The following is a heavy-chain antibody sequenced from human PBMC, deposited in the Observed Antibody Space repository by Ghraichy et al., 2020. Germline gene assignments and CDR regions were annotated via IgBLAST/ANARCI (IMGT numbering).Heavy chain of an antibody. D-gene: IGHD3-10*01. Sequence: LSLTCAASGFTFDDYAMHWVRQAPGKGLEWVSLISGDGGSTYYADSVKGRFTISRDNSKNSLYLQMNSLRTEDTALYYCAKDIDYYGSGSYTIPWGQGTLVTVSS. V-gene: IGHV3-43*02. J-gene: IGHJ4*02. CDR3: AKDIDYYGSGSYTIP. CDR2: ISGDGGST. CDR1: GFTFDDYA.